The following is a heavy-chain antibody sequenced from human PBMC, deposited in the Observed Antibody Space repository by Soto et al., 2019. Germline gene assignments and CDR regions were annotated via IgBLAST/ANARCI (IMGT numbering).Heavy chain of an antibody. Sequence: GASVKVSCKASGGTFSSFAISWVRQAPGQGIEWMGGIIPIFGTANYAQKFQGRVTITADKSTSKAYMELSSLRSEATAVYYCERLQQLHYYYYGMDVWGQGTTVTVSS. CDR3: ERLQQLHYYYYGMDV. V-gene: IGHV1-69*06. D-gene: IGHD6-13*01. CDR2: IIPIFGTA. CDR1: GGTFSSFA. J-gene: IGHJ6*02.